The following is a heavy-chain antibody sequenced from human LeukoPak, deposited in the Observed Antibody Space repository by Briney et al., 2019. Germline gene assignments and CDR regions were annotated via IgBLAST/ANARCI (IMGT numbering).Heavy chain of an antibody. D-gene: IGHD1-26*01. J-gene: IGHJ4*02. CDR3: ARGGASSIPLDY. Sequence: PSETLSLTCSVSGGSIGGNSYWSWIRQPPGKAPEWIEHISNSGSTYYSSSLSSRVTISLDTSKNQFSLKLRSVTAADTAVYYCARGGASSIPLDYWGRGTLVTVSS. V-gene: IGHV4-61*01. CDR2: ISNSGST. CDR1: GGSIGGNSY.